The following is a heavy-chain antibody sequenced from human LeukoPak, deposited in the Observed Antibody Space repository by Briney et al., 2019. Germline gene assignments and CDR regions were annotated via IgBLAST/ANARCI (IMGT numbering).Heavy chain of an antibody. J-gene: IGHJ4*02. Sequence: GGSLRLSCAVSGFSVTTNDMSWVRQAPGKGLEWVSVIYSGERTYYAASVKGRFTISRDNSKNTLYLQMNSLRAEDTAVYYCARRAGAYSHPYDYWGQGTLVTVSS. CDR3: ARRAGAYSHPYDY. CDR2: IYSGERT. CDR1: GFSVTTND. D-gene: IGHD4/OR15-4a*01. V-gene: IGHV3-53*01.